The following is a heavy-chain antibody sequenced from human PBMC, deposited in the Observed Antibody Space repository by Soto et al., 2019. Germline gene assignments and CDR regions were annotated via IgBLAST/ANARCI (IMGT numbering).Heavy chain of an antibody. J-gene: IGHJ6*02. CDR3: AKDIYGSGSYYMDV. D-gene: IGHD3-10*01. Sequence: EVQLLESGGGFVQPGGSLSLSCEASGFSLDSYAMSWVRQTPGKGLEWVSGISGSGGSTNYGDSARGRFTISRDNSKRMVYLQMNSLRAEDTAVYYCAKDIYGSGSYYMDVWGQGTTVTVSS. CDR1: GFSLDSYA. CDR2: ISGSGGST. V-gene: IGHV3-23*01.